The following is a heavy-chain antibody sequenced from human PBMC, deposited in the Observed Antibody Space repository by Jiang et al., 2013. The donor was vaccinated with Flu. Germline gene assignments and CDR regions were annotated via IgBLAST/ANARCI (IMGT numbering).Heavy chain of an antibody. D-gene: IGHD3-22*01. Sequence: KPTQTLTLTCTFSGFSLSTSGVGVGWIRQPPGKALEWLALIYWDDDKPYSPSLRSRLTITKDTSKNQVVLRMTSMDPVDTATYYCAHSLWYDTSGSYYGIRFDYWGQGTLVTVSS. J-gene: IGHJ4*02. V-gene: IGHV2-5*02. CDR3: AHSLWYDTSGSYYGIRFDY. CDR2: IYWDDDK. CDR1: GFSLSTSGVG.